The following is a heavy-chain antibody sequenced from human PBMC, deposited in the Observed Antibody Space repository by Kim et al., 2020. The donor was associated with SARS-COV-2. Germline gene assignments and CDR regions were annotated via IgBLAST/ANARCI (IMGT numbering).Heavy chain of an antibody. Sequence: SETLSLTCAVSGGSISSSNWWSWVRQPPGKGLEWIGEIYHSGSTNYNPSLKSRVTISVDKSKNQFSLKLSSVTAADTAVYYCARDRANGSGRQGYYYYGMDVWGQGTTVTVSS. D-gene: IGHD3-10*01. CDR1: GGSISSSNW. J-gene: IGHJ6*02. CDR2: IYHSGST. V-gene: IGHV4-4*02. CDR3: ARDRANGSGRQGYYYYGMDV.